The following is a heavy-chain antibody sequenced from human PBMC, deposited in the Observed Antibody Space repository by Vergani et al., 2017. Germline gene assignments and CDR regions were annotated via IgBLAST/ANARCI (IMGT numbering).Heavy chain of an antibody. CDR3: AREAGFAYYFDY. J-gene: IGHJ4*02. CDR2: ISSSGSTI. Sequence: VQLVESGGGLVQPGGSLRLSCAASGFTFSYYYMSGVRQAPGKGLEWVSYISSSGSTIYYADSVKGRFTISRDNAKNSLYLQMNSLRAEDTAVYYCAREAGFAYYFDYWGQGTLVTVSS. V-gene: IGHV3-11*04. D-gene: IGHD3-10*01. CDR1: GFTFSYYY.